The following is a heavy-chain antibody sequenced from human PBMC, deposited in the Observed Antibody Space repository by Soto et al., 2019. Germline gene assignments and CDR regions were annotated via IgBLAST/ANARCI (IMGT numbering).Heavy chain of an antibody. CDR1: GFTFSSYA. CDR3: AKVRRPPVRFDP. J-gene: IGHJ5*02. V-gene: IGHV3-23*01. D-gene: IGHD3-16*01. Sequence: PGGSLRLSCAASGFTFSSYAMSWVRQAPGKGLEWVSAISGSGGSTYYADSVKGRFTISRDNSKNTLYLQMNSLRAEDTAVYYSAKVRRPPVRFDPWGQGTLVTVSS. CDR2: ISGSGGST.